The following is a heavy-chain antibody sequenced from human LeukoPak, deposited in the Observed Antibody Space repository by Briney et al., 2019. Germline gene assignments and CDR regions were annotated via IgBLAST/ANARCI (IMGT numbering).Heavy chain of an antibody. V-gene: IGHV3-30*14. CDR2: IAYDSSSK. J-gene: IGHJ6*03. Sequence: GGSLRLSCAASGFTFSDYAMHWVRQAPGKGLEWVALIAYDSSSKYYADSVKGRFTVSRDNSKNTLYLQVNSLRAEDMAVYYCARDRHSYATWLVEYYYYYMTSGAKGPRSPSP. CDR1: GFTFSDYA. CDR3: ARDRHSYATWLVEYYYYYMTS. D-gene: IGHD5-18*01.